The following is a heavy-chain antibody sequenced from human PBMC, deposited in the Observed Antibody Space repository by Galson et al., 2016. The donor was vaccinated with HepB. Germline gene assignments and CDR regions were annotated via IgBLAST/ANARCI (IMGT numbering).Heavy chain of an antibody. J-gene: IGHJ4*02. Sequence: SLRLSCAASGFTFLDHGMDWVRQAPGKGLEWVSSVNWNGASKAYAVSVKGRFTISRDNAKNSLSLQMNSLRAEDTALYFCARESGDFNTGHIYLDYWGQGTLVTASS. V-gene: IGHV3-20*04. D-gene: IGHD2-21*02. CDR2: VNWNGASK. CDR3: ARESGDFNTGHIYLDY. CDR1: GFTFLDHG.